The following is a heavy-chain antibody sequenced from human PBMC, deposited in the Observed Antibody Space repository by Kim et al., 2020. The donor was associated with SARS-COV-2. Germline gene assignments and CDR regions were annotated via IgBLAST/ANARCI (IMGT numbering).Heavy chain of an antibody. CDR1: GYTFTGYY. D-gene: IGHD3-3*01. Sequence: ASVKVSCKASGYTFTGYYMHWVRQAPGQGLEWMGWINPNFGGTNYAQKFQGRVTMTRDTSISTAYMELSRLRSDDTAVYYCARVNSITGYDLWREPVYYFDYWGQGTLVTVSS. CDR3: ARVNSITGYDLWREPVYYFDY. CDR2: INPNFGGT. V-gene: IGHV1-2*02. J-gene: IGHJ4*02.